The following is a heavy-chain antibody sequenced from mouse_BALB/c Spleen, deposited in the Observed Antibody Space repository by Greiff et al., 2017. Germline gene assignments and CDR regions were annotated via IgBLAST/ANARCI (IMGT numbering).Heavy chain of an antibody. CDR1: GYSFTRFW. J-gene: IGHJ3*01. D-gene: IGHD2-2*01. CDR3: TGYDWFAY. Sequence: VQLQQSGTVLARPGASVKVSCKASGYSFTRFWMHWVKQRPGQGLEWIGAIYPGNSDTSYNQKFKGKAKLTAVTSASTAYMELSSLTNEDSAVYYCTGYDWFAYWGQGTLVTVSA. V-gene: IGHV1-5*01. CDR2: IYPGNSDT.